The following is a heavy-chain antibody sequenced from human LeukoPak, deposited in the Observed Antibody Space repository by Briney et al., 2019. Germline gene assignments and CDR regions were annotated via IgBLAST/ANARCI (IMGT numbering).Heavy chain of an antibody. D-gene: IGHD3-3*01. CDR3: ARLSFGEAYFDY. Sequence: ASVKLSCKASGYTFTSYGISCVRQAPGQGVEWMGWISAYNGNTNYAQKLQGRVTMTTDTSTSTAYMELRSLRSDDTAVYYCARLSFGEAYFDYWGQGTLATVSS. J-gene: IGHJ4*02. CDR2: ISAYNGNT. CDR1: GYTFTSYG. V-gene: IGHV1-18*01.